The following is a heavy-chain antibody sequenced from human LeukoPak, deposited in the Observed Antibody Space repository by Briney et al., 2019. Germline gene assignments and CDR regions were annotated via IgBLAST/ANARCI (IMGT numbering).Heavy chain of an antibody. J-gene: IGHJ4*02. V-gene: IGHV3-13*01. CDR2: IGTAGDT. Sequence: GGSLRLSCAASGFTFSSYDMHWVRQATGKGLEWVSAIGTAGDTYYPGSVKGRFTISRENAKNSLYLQMNSLRAEDTAVYYCARDLRGYSGYNCYDYWGQGALVTVSS. D-gene: IGHD5-12*01. CDR1: GFTFSSYD. CDR3: ARDLRGYSGYNCYDY.